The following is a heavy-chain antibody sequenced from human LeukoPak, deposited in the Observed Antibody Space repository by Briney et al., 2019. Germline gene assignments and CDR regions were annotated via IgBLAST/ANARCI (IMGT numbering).Heavy chain of an antibody. D-gene: IGHD2-2*01. CDR1: GFTFSSYA. CDR2: ISGSGGST. J-gene: IGHJ4*02. Sequence: GGSLRLSCAASGFTFSSYAMSWVRQAPGKGLEWVSAISGSGGSTYYADSVKGRFTIPRDNSKNTLYLQMNSLRAEDTAVYYCAKDALDCSSTSCYAPMDYWGQGTLVTVSS. CDR3: AKDALDCSSTSCYAPMDY. V-gene: IGHV3-23*01.